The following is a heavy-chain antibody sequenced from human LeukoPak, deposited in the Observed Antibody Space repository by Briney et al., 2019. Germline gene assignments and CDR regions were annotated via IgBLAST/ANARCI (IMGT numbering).Heavy chain of an antibody. D-gene: IGHD7-27*01. Sequence: GGSLRLSCAASGFTVSSNYMSWVRQAPGKGLEWVSVIYSGGSTYYADSVKGRFTISRDNSKNTLYLQMNSLRAEDTAVYYCASLSGLGRNPLDYWGQGTLVTVSS. J-gene: IGHJ4*02. CDR3: ASLSGLGRNPLDY. CDR1: GFTVSSNY. V-gene: IGHV3-53*01. CDR2: IYSGGST.